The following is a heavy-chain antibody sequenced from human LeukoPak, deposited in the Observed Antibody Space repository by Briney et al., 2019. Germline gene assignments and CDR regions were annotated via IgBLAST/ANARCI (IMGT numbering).Heavy chain of an antibody. J-gene: IGHJ4*02. CDR3: AKDGHCPGALCPTQIAVAGYNDN. CDR2: INYNGDNK. Sequence: PGGSLRLSCAASGFTFSIYTMNWVRQAPGKGLEWVSIINYNGDNKYYADSVQGRSTISRDNSKNTVYLQMSSLRAEDTAIYYCAKDGHCPGALCPTQIAVAGYNDNWGQGTLVTVSS. CDR1: GFTFSIYT. D-gene: IGHD6-19*01. V-gene: IGHV3-23*01.